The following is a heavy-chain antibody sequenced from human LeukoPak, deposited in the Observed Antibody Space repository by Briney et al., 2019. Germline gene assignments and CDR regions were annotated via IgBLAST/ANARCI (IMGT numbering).Heavy chain of an antibody. Sequence: PSETLSLTCSISGGSFSSYFWSWVRQPAGKGLEWIGRIYPSGNTNYNPSLKSRVTLSVDTSKTQFSLRLSSVTAADTAVYYCASGYYYDSSAVDYWGQGTLVTVSS. D-gene: IGHD3-22*01. CDR2: IYPSGNT. CDR3: ASGYYYDSSAVDY. CDR1: GGSFSSYF. J-gene: IGHJ4*02. V-gene: IGHV4-4*07.